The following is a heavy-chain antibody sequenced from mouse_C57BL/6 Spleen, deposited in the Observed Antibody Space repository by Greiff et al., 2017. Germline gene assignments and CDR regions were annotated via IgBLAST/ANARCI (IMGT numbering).Heavy chain of an antibody. Sequence: VQLQQPGAELVKPGASVKVSCKASGYTFTSYWMHWVKQRPGQGLEWSGRIHPFDSDTNYNQKFKGKATLTVDKSSRTAYMQPSSLTSEDSAVYYCATGSYYGNAMDYWGQGTSVTVSS. CDR2: IHPFDSDT. CDR1: GYTFTSYW. J-gene: IGHJ4*01. CDR3: ATGSYYGNAMDY. D-gene: IGHD1-1*01. V-gene: IGHV1-74*01.